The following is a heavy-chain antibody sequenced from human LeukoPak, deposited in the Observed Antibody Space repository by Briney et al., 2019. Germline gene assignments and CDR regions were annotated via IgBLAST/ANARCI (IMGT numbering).Heavy chain of an antibody. D-gene: IGHD6-13*01. Sequence: ASVKVSCKASGYTFTSYYMHWVRQAPGQGLEWMGIINPSGGSTSCAQKFQGRVTMTRDTSTSTVYMELSSLRSEDTAVYYCARVRGDSSSWYYFDYWGQGTLVTVSS. J-gene: IGHJ4*02. CDR1: GYTFTSYY. V-gene: IGHV1-46*01. CDR3: ARVRGDSSSWYYFDY. CDR2: INPSGGST.